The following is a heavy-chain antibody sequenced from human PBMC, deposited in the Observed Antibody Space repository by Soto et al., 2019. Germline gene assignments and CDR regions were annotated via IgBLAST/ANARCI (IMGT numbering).Heavy chain of an antibody. V-gene: IGHV3-9*01. CDR1: GFTFDDYA. Sequence: LRLSCAASGFTFDDYAMHWVRQAPGKGLEWVSGISWNSGSIGYADSVKGRFTISRDNAKNSLYLQMNSLRAEDTALYYCAKVMGDSSPGAFDIWGQGTMVTVSS. J-gene: IGHJ3*02. D-gene: IGHD6-13*01. CDR2: ISWNSGSI. CDR3: AKVMGDSSPGAFDI.